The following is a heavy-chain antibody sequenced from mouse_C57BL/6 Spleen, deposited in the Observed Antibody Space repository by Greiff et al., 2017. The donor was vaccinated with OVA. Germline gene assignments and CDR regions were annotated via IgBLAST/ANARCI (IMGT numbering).Heavy chain of an antibody. CDR2: IDPSDSYT. CDR3: ARNYDYPFAY. D-gene: IGHD2-4*01. CDR1: GYTFTSYW. J-gene: IGHJ3*01. V-gene: IGHV1-50*01. Sequence: QVQLQQPGAELVKPGASVKLSCKASGYTFTSYWMQWVKQRPGQGLEWIGEIDPSDSYTNYNQKFKGKATLTVDTSSSTAYMQLSSLTSEDSAVYYCARNYDYPFAYWGQGTLVTVSA.